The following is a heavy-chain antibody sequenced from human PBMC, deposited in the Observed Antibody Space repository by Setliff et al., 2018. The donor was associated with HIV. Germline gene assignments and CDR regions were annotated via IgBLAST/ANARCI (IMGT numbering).Heavy chain of an antibody. CDR3: ARGGLGNGYNRDS. V-gene: IGHV4-39*01. CDR2: ILYSGTT. Sequence: PSETLSLTCTVSGVSISTNNYYWAWIRQPPGKGLEWIGNILYSGTTFHNPSLRSRVTISVDTSKNQFSLKLSSVTAADTAFYYCARGGLGNGYNRDSWGQGTLVTVSS. CDR1: GVSISTNNYY. D-gene: IGHD5-12*01. J-gene: IGHJ4*02.